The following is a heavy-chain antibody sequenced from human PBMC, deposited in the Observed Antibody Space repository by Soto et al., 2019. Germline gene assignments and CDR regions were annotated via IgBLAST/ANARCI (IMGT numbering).Heavy chain of an antibody. J-gene: IGHJ4*02. D-gene: IGHD3-3*01. V-gene: IGHV3-23*01. CDR3: AKVAKSGVVIEHFDS. CDR2: ISSSGRRT. Sequence: GVLRLSCGGSGFTFANFGMGWVRQAPGKGLYWVSGISSSGRRTYYADSVKGRFTISRDNSKSTLYLQMDSLRADDTAVYYCAKVAKSGVVIEHFDSWGQGSLVTVS. CDR1: GFTFANFG.